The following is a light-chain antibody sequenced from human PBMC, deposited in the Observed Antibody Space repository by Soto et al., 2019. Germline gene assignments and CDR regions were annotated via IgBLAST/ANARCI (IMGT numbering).Light chain of an antibody. CDR2: DVI. V-gene: IGLV2-14*01. Sequence: QSALTQPASVSGSPGQSITISCTGTSSDVGGYNYVSWYQQHPGKAPKLMIYDVINRPSGVSNRFSGSKSGNTASLTISGLQAEDEADYYCSSYTSSSTPRVFGTGTKVTVL. J-gene: IGLJ1*01. CDR3: SSYTSSSTPRV. CDR1: SSDVGGYNY.